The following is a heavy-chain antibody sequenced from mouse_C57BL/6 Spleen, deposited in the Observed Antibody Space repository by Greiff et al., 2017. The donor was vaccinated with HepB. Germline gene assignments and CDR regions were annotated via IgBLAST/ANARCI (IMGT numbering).Heavy chain of an antibody. CDR3: TTRGQLRDPFAY. CDR2: IDPENGDT. V-gene: IGHV14-4*01. CDR1: GFNIKDDY. D-gene: IGHD3-2*02. J-gene: IGHJ3*01. Sequence: EVKLQESGAELVRPGASVKLSCTASGFNIKDDYMHWVKQRPEQGLEWIGWIDPENGDTEYASKFQGKATITADTSSNTAYLQLSSLTSEDTAVYYCTTRGQLRDPFAYWGQGTLVTVSA.